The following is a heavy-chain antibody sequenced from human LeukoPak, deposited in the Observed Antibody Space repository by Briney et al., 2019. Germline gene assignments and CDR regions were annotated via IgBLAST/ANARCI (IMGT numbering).Heavy chain of an antibody. V-gene: IGHV3-23*01. CDR2: ISGSGDST. J-gene: IGHJ4*02. CDR1: GFPFSNYE. Sequence: GGSLRLSCAASGFPFSNYEVHWVRQAPGKGLEWISGISGSGDSTQYADSVKGRFSISRDNSKNTLYLQMNSLRGEDTAMYFCARRLYSSGWFLDYWGQGSLVTVSS. D-gene: IGHD6-19*01. CDR3: ARRLYSSGWFLDY.